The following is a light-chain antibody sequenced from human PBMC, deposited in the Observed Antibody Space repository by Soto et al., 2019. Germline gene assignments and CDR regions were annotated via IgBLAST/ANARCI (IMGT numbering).Light chain of an antibody. Sequence: DIQMTQSPSSLSASIVDRVTITCRASQSVRTYLNWYQQKPGKAPKLLIYGVSTLHNGVPSRFSASGSGTDFTLTISSLQPEDLAIYFCQQSYSTPWTFGPGTKVDI. V-gene: IGKV1-39*01. CDR2: GVS. J-gene: IGKJ1*01. CDR1: QSVRTY. CDR3: QQSYSTPWT.